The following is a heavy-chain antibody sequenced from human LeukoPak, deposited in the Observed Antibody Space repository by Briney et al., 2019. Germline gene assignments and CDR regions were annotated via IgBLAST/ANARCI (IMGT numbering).Heavy chain of an antibody. CDR2: IYTSGSA. CDR1: GGSLSSYH. J-gene: IGHJ4*02. CDR3: ARDPEVAPKTKYYDFWSGYRSFDY. D-gene: IGHD3-3*01. V-gene: IGHV4-4*07. Sequence: SETLSLTCTVSGGSLSSYHWSWIRQPAGKGLEWIGRIYTSGSANYNPSLKSRVTISVDTSKNQFSLKLSSVTAADTAVYYCARDPEVAPKTKYYDFWSGYRSFDYWGQGTLVTASS.